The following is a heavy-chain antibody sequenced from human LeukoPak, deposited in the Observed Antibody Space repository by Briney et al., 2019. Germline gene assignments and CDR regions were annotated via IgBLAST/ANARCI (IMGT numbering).Heavy chain of an antibody. CDR3: ARTYAYDATGDRGH. V-gene: IGHV3-33*05. D-gene: IGHD3-16*01. Sequence: GGSLRRSCAASAFTFSAYGMHWVRQAPGKGLEWVAVISYDGSNKYYADSVKGRFTISRDNAKNSLYLQMNSLRAEDTAVYYCARTYAYDATGDRGHWGQGTLVTVSS. CDR1: AFTFSAYG. CDR2: ISYDGSNK. J-gene: IGHJ4*02.